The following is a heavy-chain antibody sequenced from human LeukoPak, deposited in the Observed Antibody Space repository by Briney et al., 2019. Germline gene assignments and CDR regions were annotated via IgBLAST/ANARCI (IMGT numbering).Heavy chain of an antibody. J-gene: IGHJ3*02. V-gene: IGHV3-48*03. CDR2: ISSSGGTI. Sequence: GGSLRLSCAASGFTLSSNEMNWVRQAPGKGLEWLSYISSSGGTIHYVDSAKGRFTISRDNAKNSLFLQMNSLRAEDTAVYYCASGVHYSSGWIDIWGQGTMVTVSS. CDR1: GFTLSSNE. D-gene: IGHD6-19*01. CDR3: ASGVHYSSGWIDI.